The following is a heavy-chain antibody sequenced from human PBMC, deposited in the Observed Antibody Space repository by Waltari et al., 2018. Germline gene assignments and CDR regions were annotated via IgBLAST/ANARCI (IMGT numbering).Heavy chain of an antibody. CDR3: ARGLYSSGWYPAGY. CDR2: INHSGST. V-gene: IGHV4-34*01. Sequence: QVQLQQWGAGLLKPSETLSLTCAVYGGSFSGYYWSWIRQPPGKGLEWIGEINHSGSTNYNPSLKSRVTIAVDTSKNQFSLKLSSVTAADTAVYYCARGLYSSGWYPAGYWGQGTLVTVSS. J-gene: IGHJ4*02. D-gene: IGHD6-19*01. CDR1: GGSFSGYY.